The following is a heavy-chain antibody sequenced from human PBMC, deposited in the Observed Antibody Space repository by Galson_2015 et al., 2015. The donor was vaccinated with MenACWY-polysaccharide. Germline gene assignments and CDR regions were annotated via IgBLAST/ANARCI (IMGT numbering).Heavy chain of an antibody. V-gene: IGHV3-33*01. CDR2: IQYDGSNK. Sequence: SLRLSCAASGITASGNTFSGSGMHWVRQAPGKGLEWLAVIQYDGSNKVYADPVKGRFTISRDNSKNTVFLEMNTLGAEDTAVYYCAREGSRIVFHAFDIWGQGTMVTVSS. J-gene: IGHJ3*02. CDR1: GITASGNTFSGSG. D-gene: IGHD2-15*01. CDR3: AREGSRIVFHAFDI.